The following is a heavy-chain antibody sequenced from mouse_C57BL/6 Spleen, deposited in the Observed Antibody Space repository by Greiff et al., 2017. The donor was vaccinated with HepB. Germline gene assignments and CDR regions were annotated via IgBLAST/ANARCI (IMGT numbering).Heavy chain of an antibody. CDR3: ARRGYGSSYHYWYFDV. D-gene: IGHD1-1*01. CDR1: GYTFTDYY. CDR2: INPNNGGT. V-gene: IGHV1-26*01. Sequence: VQLQQSGPELVKPGASVKISCKASGYTFTDYYMNWVKQSHGKSLEWIGDINPNNGGTSYNQKFKGKATLTVDKSSSTAYMELRSLTSEDSAVYYCARRGYGSSYHYWYFDVWGTGTTVTVSS. J-gene: IGHJ1*03.